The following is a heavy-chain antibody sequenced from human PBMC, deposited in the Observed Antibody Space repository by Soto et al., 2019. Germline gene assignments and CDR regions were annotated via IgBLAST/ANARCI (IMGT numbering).Heavy chain of an antibody. J-gene: IGHJ6*03. Sequence: EAQLVESGGGLVQPGGSLRLSCAASGFTFSNSWMTWVRQTPGKGLEWVANMNPDGSTKNYVDSVKGRFTISRDNSQSSLYQQMNSLRVEDTVVFYCARHCHYCIDVWGRGTTVTVSS. D-gene: IGHD2-21*02. V-gene: IGHV3-7*01. CDR2: MNPDGSTK. CDR3: ARHCHYCIDV. CDR1: GFTFSNSW.